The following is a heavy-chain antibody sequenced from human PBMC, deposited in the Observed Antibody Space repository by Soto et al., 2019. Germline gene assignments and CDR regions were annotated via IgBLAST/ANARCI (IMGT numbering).Heavy chain of an antibody. CDR2: IHHTGST. CDR1: GGFISSYY. CDR3: ARSIDSSGFYFSNC. V-gene: IGHV4-59*01. D-gene: IGHD3-22*01. Sequence: DTLSLTCTVSGGFISSYYWSWIRQSPGKGLELIGYIHHTGSTNYNPSLKSRVTMSLDTSRNQFSLKLYSVTAADTAVYYCARSIDSSGFYFSNCWGQGTLVTVSS. J-gene: IGHJ4*02.